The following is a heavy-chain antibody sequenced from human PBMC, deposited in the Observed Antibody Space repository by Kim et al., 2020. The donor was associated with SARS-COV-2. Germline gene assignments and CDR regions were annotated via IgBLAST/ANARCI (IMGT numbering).Heavy chain of an antibody. D-gene: IGHD2-15*01. V-gene: IGHV1-3*01. CDR2: IDAGAGNT. J-gene: IGHJ5*02. Sequence: ASVKVSCKASGYSFSRYAIHWMRQAPGQRLEWMGWIDAGAGNTKYSQRIQGRVTITRDTSASTVYMEMSSLTSEDTAIYYCARGWSATGIDPWGQGTLVTVSS. CDR3: ARGWSATGIDP. CDR1: GYSFSRYA.